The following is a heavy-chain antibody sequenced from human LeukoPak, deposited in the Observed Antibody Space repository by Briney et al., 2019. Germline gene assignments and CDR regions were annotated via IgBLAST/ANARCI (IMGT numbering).Heavy chain of an antibody. D-gene: IGHD6-6*01. V-gene: IGHV1-69*05. CDR1: GGTFSSYA. CDR2: IILIFGTA. Sequence: SVKVSCKASGGTFSSYAISWVRQAPGQGLEWMGGIILIFGTANYAQKFQGRVTITTDESTSTAYMELRSLRSDDTAVYYCARADYSSSSLDYWGQGTLVTVSS. J-gene: IGHJ4*02. CDR3: ARADYSSSSLDY.